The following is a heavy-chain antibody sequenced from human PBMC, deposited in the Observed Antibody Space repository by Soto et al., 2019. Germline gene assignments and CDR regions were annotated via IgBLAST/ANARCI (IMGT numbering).Heavy chain of an antibody. J-gene: IGHJ4*02. CDR3: ARRYCSGGSCYHIDY. D-gene: IGHD2-15*01. CDR2: IYPGDSDT. V-gene: IGHV5-51*01. Sequence: PGESLKISCKGSGYSFTSYWIGWVRQMPGKGLEWMGIIYPGDSDTRYSPSSQGQVTISADKSISTAYLQWSSLKASDTAMYYCARRYCSGGSCYHIDYWGQGTLVTVSS. CDR1: GYSFTSYW.